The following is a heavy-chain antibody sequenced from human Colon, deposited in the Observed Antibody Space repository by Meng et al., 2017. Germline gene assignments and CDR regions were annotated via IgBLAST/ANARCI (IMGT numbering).Heavy chain of an antibody. CDR3: VRGQD. Sequence: GESLKISCAASGFAFSSYELHWVRQAPGKGLEWVSYIRSGSRSIYYADSVKGRFTISRDNAKNSLYLQMNNLRAEDTAVYYCVRGQDWGQGTLVTVSS. J-gene: IGHJ4*02. CDR2: IRSGSRSI. V-gene: IGHV3-48*03. CDR1: GFAFSSYE.